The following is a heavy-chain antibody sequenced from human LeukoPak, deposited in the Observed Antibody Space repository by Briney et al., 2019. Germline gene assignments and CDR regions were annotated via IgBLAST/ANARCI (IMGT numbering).Heavy chain of an antibody. Sequence: SETLSLTCAVYGGSFSGYYWSWIRQPPGKGLEWIGEINHSGSTNYNPSLKSRVTISEDTSKNQFSLKLSSVTAADTAVYFCARESRSNGAWSYFDYWGQGTLVTVSS. J-gene: IGHJ4*02. CDR2: INHSGST. CDR3: ARESRSNGAWSYFDY. V-gene: IGHV4-34*01. D-gene: IGHD2-8*01. CDR1: GGSFSGYY.